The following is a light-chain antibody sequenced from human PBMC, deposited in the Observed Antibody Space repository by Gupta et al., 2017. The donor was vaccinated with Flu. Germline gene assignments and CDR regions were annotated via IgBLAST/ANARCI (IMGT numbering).Light chain of an antibody. J-gene: IGLJ2*01. V-gene: IGLV1-44*01. CDR2: SNN. CDR3: AVWDDSLNAVI. CDR1: SSNIGDNT. Sequence: QSVLTQPPSASGTPGQRVTISCSGGSSNIGDNTVTWSQQLPGTAPKVLIYSNNQRPSGVPDRFSGSKSGTSASLAISGLQSEDEADYYCAVWDDSLNAVIFGGGTKLTVL.